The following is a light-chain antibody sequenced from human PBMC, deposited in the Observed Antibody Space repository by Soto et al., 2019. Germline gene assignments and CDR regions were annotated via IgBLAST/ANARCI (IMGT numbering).Light chain of an antibody. CDR1: SSNIGSNY. CDR2: RNN. CDR3: AAWDDSLSGYV. Sequence: QSVLTQPPSASGTPGQRVTISCSGSSSNIGSNYVYWYQQLPGTAPKLLIYRNNQRASGVPDRFSGSKSGTSASLATSGLRSEDEADYYCAAWDDSLSGYVFGTGTKLTVL. J-gene: IGLJ1*01. V-gene: IGLV1-47*01.